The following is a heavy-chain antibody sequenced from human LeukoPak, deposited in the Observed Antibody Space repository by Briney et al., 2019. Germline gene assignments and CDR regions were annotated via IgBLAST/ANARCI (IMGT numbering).Heavy chain of an antibody. J-gene: IGHJ6*02. CDR2: IKQDGSEK. V-gene: IGHV3-7*01. CDR1: GFTFSSYW. Sequence: GGSLRLSCAASGFTFSSYWMSWVRQAPGKGLELVANIKQDGSEKYYVDSVKGRFTISRDNAKNSLYLQMNSLRAEDTAVYYCARLRHGSGSFVYYYYGMDVWGQGTTVTVSS. D-gene: IGHD3-10*01. CDR3: ARLRHGSGSFVYYYYGMDV.